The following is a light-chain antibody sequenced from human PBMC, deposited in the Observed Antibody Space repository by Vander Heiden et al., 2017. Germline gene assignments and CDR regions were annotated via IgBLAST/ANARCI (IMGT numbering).Light chain of an antibody. CDR3: QQQNNGHPLLT. CDR2: GAS. J-gene: IGKJ4*01. V-gene: IGKV3-15*01. Sequence: EIVMTPSPATLSVSPRERATLPCRASQSVSSNLAWYKQKPGQAPRLLIYGASTRAMGIKARFSGSGDGTEVTLTITSRQSEDFEVYYCQQQNNGHPLLTFGDGTKVEIK. CDR1: QSVSSN.